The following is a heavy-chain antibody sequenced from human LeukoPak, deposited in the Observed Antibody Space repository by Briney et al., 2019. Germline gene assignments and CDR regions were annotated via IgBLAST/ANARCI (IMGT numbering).Heavy chain of an antibody. J-gene: IGHJ4*02. CDR1: GGSISSSSYY. D-gene: IGHD4-17*01. V-gene: IGHV4-39*07. CDR3: ARDYGESFDY. CDR2: INYSGST. Sequence: SETRSLTCTVSGGSISSSSYYWGWIRQPPGKGLEWIGSINYSGSTFYNPSLNSRVTMSVDTSKNQFSLKLSSVTAADTAVYYCARDYGESFDYWGQGTLVTVSS.